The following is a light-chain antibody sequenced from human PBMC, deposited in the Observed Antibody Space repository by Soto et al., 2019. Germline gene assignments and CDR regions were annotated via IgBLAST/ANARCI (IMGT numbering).Light chain of an antibody. V-gene: IGKV3-20*01. Sequence: EIVLTQSPGTLSLSLGERATLSCRASQSVTSSFLAWYQQKPGQAPRLLVYGASSRATGIPDRFSGSGSGTDLTLTISRLEPEDFAVYYGQQYGSSPWTFGQGTKVEIK. J-gene: IGKJ1*01. CDR1: QSVTSSF. CDR2: GAS. CDR3: QQYGSSPWT.